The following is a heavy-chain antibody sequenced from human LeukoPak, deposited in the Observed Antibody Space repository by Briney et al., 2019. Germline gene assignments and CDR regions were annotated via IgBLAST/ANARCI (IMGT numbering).Heavy chain of an antibody. CDR2: MTPNSGNT. J-gene: IGHJ3*02. Sequence: GASVKVSCKASGYTFTSYDINWLRQATGQGLEWMGWMTPNSGNTGYAQKFQGRVTMTRNTSISTAYMELSSLRSEDTAVYYCARQWNWNQGGAFDIWGQGTMVTVSS. CDR1: GYTFTSYD. D-gene: IGHD1-1*01. CDR3: ARQWNWNQGGAFDI. V-gene: IGHV1-8*02.